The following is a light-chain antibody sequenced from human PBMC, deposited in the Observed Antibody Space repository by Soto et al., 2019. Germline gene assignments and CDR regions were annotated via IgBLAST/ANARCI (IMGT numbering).Light chain of an antibody. J-gene: IGKJ1*01. CDR3: QQYESYSPWT. V-gene: IGKV1-5*01. CDR2: DAS. Sequence: DIRMTQSPSALSASVGDRATITCRASQSISSWLAWYQQKPGKAPKLLIYDASTLQSGVPSRYSGSGSGTEVTITISNLQPDDFATYYCQQYESYSPWTFGQGTKVDIK. CDR1: QSISSW.